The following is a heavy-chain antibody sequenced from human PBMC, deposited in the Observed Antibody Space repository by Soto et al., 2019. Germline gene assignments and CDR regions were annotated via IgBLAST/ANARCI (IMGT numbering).Heavy chain of an antibody. Sequence: QITLRESGPTLVKPTQTLTLTCTLSGFSLGTSGEGVGWIRQPPRKALEWLATLYWDGDKRYSPSLRSRLTISKDTSERQVVLTMTNIDAADTATYFCAHRKRTITVATYFDYWGLGSLVTVSS. D-gene: IGHD1-7*01. CDR3: AHRKRTITVATYFDY. CDR2: LYWDGDK. CDR1: GFSLGTSGEG. J-gene: IGHJ4*02. V-gene: IGHV2-5*02.